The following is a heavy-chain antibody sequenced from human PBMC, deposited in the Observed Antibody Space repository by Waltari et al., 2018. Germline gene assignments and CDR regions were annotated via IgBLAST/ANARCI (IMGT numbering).Heavy chain of an antibody. CDR2: ISSSSRYI. CDR1: GFTFSSYT. Sequence: EVQLVESGGGLVKPGGSLRLSCAASGFTFSSYTMNWVRQAPGKGLECVSSISSSSRYIYHADSLKGRFTISRDNAKNLLYLQMSSLRAEDTAVYYCTRAGNYYGSGSDYWGQGTLVTVSS. J-gene: IGHJ4*02. D-gene: IGHD3-10*01. V-gene: IGHV3-21*01. CDR3: TRAGNYYGSGSDY.